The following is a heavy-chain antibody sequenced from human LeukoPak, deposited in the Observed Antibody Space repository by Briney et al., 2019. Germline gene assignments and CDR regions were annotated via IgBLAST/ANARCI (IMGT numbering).Heavy chain of an antibody. CDR3: ARGADCSGGSCYLDY. J-gene: IGHJ4*02. CDR2: ISSSSSYI. CDR1: GFTFSSYS. V-gene: IGHV3-21*01. Sequence: GGSLRLSCAASGFTFSSYSMNWVRQAPGKGLEWVSSISSSSSYIYYADSVKGRFTISRDNAKNSLYLQMNNLRAEDTAVYYCARGADCSGGSCYLDYWGQGTLVTVSS. D-gene: IGHD2-15*01.